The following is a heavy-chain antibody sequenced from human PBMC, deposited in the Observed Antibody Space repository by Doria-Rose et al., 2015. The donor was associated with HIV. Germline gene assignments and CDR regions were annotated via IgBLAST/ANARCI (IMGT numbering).Heavy chain of an antibody. CDR1: GFTFSSHR. J-gene: IGHJ4*02. CDR3: ATGVTLDY. Sequence: VQLVQSGGGLVRPGGSLRLSCATSGFTFSSHRINWVRQAPGKRLEWVSSISSTSAYINYADSVRGRFTISRDNARNSLYLQMDSLRAEDTAIYYCATGVTLDYWGQGTQVTVSS. CDR2: ISSTSAYI. D-gene: IGHD3-10*01. V-gene: IGHV3-21*01.